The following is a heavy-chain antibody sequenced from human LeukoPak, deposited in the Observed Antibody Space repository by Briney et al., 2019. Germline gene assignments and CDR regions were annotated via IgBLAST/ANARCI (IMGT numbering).Heavy chain of an antibody. CDR2: ISGSGGST. CDR1: GFTLSVYA. J-gene: IGHJ4*02. CDR3: AKYPGPIVATIKDY. V-gene: IGHV3-23*01. Sequence: GGSPRLSCAASGFTLSVYATGGVRRAPGEGLEWVSAISGSGGSTYSADSVKGRFTISRDNSKNTLYLQMNSLRAEDTAVYYCAKYPGPIVATIKDYWGQGTLVTVSS. D-gene: IGHD5-12*01.